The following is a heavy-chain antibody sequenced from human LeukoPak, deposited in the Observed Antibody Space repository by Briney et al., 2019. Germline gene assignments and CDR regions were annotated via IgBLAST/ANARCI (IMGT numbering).Heavy chain of an antibody. J-gene: IGHJ4*02. CDR1: GFTFSSYA. CDR3: AKDSAAAGISSDY. D-gene: IGHD6-13*01. V-gene: IGHV3-23*01. CDR2: ISGSGGST. Sequence: GGSLRLSCAASGFTFSSYAMSWVRQAPGKGLEWVSAISGSGGSTYYADSVKGRFTISRDNSKNTLYLQTNSLRAEDTAVYYCAKDSAAAGISSDYWGQGTLVTVSS.